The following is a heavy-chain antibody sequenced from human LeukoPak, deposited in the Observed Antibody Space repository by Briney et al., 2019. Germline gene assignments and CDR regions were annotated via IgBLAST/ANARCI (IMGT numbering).Heavy chain of an antibody. CDR2: IYHSGTT. CDR1: GYSITSSSW. V-gene: IGHV4-28*01. D-gene: IGHD3-10*01. CDR3: ARKENVYYYFDY. Sequence: SDTLSLTCAVSGYSITSSSWWGWIWQPPGKGLEWIGYIYHSGTTNYNPSLQSRVTMSVDTSKNQFSLKLSSVTAVDTAVYYCARKENVYYYFDYWGQGTLVTVSS. J-gene: IGHJ4*02.